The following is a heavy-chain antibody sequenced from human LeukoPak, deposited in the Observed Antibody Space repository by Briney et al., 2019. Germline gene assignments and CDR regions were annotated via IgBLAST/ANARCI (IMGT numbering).Heavy chain of an antibody. D-gene: IGHD2-21*01. V-gene: IGHV4-59*08. Sequence: KSSETLSLTCTVSGGSISSYYWRWIRQPPGKGLEWIGYIYHRGNTNTNPTLKRRVTISVAPAKNQCSLNLCSVTAADTAVYYCARSIIVVVAAGALYIWGQGTTGTASS. CDR1: GGSISSYY. CDR2: IYHRGNT. J-gene: IGHJ3*02. CDR3: ARSIIVVVAAGALYI.